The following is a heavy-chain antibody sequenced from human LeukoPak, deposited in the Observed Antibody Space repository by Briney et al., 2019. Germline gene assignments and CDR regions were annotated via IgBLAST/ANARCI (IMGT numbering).Heavy chain of an antibody. D-gene: IGHD3-10*01. Sequence: GGSLRLSCAASGFTFSSYGMSWVRQAPGKGLEWVSAISGSGGSTYYADSVKGRFTISRDNSKNTLYLQMNSLRAEDTAVYYCARDKGDDYTYYYGSGSYSRWFDPWGQGTLVTVSS. CDR1: GFTFSSYG. CDR3: ARDKGDDYTYYYGSGSYSRWFDP. J-gene: IGHJ5*02. CDR2: ISGSGGST. V-gene: IGHV3-23*01.